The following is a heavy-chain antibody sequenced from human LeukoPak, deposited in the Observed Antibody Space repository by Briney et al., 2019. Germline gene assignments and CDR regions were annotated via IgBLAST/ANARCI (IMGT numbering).Heavy chain of an antibody. J-gene: IGHJ4*02. V-gene: IGHV3-21*01. D-gene: IGHD3-16*01. CDR3: VRDMSRESIFDY. CDR1: GFTFSSYS. CDR2: ISTSSSYI. Sequence: GGSLRLSCAASGFTFSSYSMNWVRQAPGKGLEWVSFISTSSSYIHNADSVKGRFTISRDNDKNSLFLQMNSLRVEDTAVYYCVRDMSRESIFDYWGQGTLVIVSS.